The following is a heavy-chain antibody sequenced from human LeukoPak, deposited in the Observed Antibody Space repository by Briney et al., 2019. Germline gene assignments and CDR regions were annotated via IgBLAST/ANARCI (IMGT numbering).Heavy chain of an antibody. CDR2: ISVYNSNT. CDR1: GFTFTNYA. D-gene: IGHD4-17*01. Sequence: ASVKVSCKASGFTFTNYAVSWVQQAPGQGLEWMGWISVYNSNTNYAQKLQGRVTMTTDTSTSTAYMELRSLRSDDTAVYYCARFSTPFTVTTNLDYWGQGTLVTVSS. V-gene: IGHV1-18*01. CDR3: ARFSTPFTVTTNLDY. J-gene: IGHJ4*02.